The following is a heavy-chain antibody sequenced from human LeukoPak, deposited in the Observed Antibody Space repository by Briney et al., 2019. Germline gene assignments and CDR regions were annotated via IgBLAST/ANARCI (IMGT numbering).Heavy chain of an antibody. D-gene: IGHD3-22*01. J-gene: IGHJ6*02. V-gene: IGHV4-59*08. CDR2: IYYSGST. CDR3: ARYLFYDSSGYYRYYYYGMDV. CDR1: GGSISSYY. Sequence: SETLSLTCTVSGGSISSYYWSWIRQPPGKGLEWIGYIYYSGSTNYNPSLKSRVTISVDTSKNQFSLKLSSVTTADTAVYYCARYLFYDSSGYYRYYYYGMDVWGQGTTVTVSS.